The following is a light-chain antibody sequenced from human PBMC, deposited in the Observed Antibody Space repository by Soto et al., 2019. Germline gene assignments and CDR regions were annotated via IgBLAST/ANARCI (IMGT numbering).Light chain of an antibody. CDR2: GPS. V-gene: IGKV3-15*01. J-gene: IGKJ2*01. Sequence: EIVMTQSPATLSVAPGERATLSCRASQSIRSNLAWYQQKPGQAPRLLIYGPSTRATGIPARFSCSGSGTEFTLTISSLESEDTAVYYCQQFDDWYTFGQGTKLEIK. CDR1: QSIRSN. CDR3: QQFDDWYT.